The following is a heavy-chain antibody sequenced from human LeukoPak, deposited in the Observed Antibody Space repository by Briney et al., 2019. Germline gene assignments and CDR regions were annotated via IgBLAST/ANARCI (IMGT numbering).Heavy chain of an antibody. V-gene: IGHV1-69*13. CDR2: IIPIFGTA. Sequence: SVKVSCMASGGTFSSYAISWVRQAPGQGLEWMGGIIPIFGTANYAQKFQGRVTITADESTSTAYVELSSLRSEDTAVYYCAREGNYYGSGSYYSWFDPWGQGTLVTVSS. CDR3: AREGNYYGSGSYYSWFDP. J-gene: IGHJ5*02. D-gene: IGHD3-10*01. CDR1: GGTFSSYA.